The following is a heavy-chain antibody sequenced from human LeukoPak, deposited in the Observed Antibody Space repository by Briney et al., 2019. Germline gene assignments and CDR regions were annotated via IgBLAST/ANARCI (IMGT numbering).Heavy chain of an antibody. V-gene: IGHV3-30*02. Sequence: AGGSLRLSCAASGFTFSSYWMSWVRQAPGKGLEWVAFIRYDGSNKYYADSVKGRFTISRDNSKNTLYLQMNSLRAEDTAVYYCAKDLSVVAAAVDYWGQGTLVTVSS. CDR3: AKDLSVVAAAVDY. CDR1: GFTFSSYW. D-gene: IGHD2-15*01. CDR2: IRYDGSNK. J-gene: IGHJ4*02.